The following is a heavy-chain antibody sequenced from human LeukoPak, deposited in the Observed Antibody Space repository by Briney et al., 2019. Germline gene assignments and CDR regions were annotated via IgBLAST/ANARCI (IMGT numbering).Heavy chain of an antibody. CDR1: GYSISSGYY. D-gene: IGHD6-13*01. CDR2: INHSGST. CDR3: ARGRLRIAAAGTRFDP. J-gene: IGHJ5*02. V-gene: IGHV4-38-2*02. Sequence: PSETLSLTCTVSGYSISSGYYWGWIRQPPGKGLEWIGEINHSGSTNYNPSLKSRVTISVDTSKNQFSLKLSSVTAADTAVYYCARGRLRIAAAGTRFDPWGQGTLVTVSS.